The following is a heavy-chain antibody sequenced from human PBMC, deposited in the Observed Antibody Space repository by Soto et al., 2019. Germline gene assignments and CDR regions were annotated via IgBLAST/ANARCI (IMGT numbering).Heavy chain of an antibody. D-gene: IGHD3-10*01. CDR3: VRQGFGALHGLVDV. J-gene: IGHJ6*02. CDR2: IHHSETT. Sequence: PSETLSLTCAVSAASVISTKWWSWVRQSPGKGLEWIGEIHHSETTNYNPSLESRVTISIDKSKNQFSLKLSSVTAADTAVYYRVRQGFGALHGLVDVWGQGTTVT. V-gene: IGHV4-4*02. CDR1: AASVISTKW.